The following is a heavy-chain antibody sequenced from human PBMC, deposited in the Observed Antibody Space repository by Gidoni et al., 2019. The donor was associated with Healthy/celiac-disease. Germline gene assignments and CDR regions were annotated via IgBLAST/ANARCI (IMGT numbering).Heavy chain of an antibody. CDR1: GFTFSSYV. J-gene: IGHJ5*02. CDR2: IWYDGSNK. V-gene: IGHV3-33*01. CDR3: ARDIQYGAGSYKVGWFDP. Sequence: QVQLLESGGGVVQPGRSLRLSCAASGFTFSSYVIHWVRQAPGKGLEWVAVIWYDGSNKYYADSGKGRFTIYRDNSKNTLYLQMNSLRAEDTAVDYWARDIQYGAGSYKVGWFDPWGQGTLVTVSS. D-gene: IGHD3-10*01.